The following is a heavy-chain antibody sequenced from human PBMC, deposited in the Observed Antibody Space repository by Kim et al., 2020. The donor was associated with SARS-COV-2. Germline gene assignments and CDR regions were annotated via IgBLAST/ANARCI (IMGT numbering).Heavy chain of an antibody. CDR3: ASEGSWGGDSVYYYYGMDV. CDR2: ISSSSSTI. D-gene: IGHD4-17*01. CDR1: GFTFSSYS. J-gene: IGHJ6*02. V-gene: IGHV3-48*01. Sequence: GGSLRLSCAASGFTFSSYSMNWVRQAPGKGLEWVSYISSSSSTIYYADSVKGRFTISRDNAKNSLYLQMNSLRAEDTAVYYCASEGSWGGDSVYYYYGMDVWGQGTTVTVSS.